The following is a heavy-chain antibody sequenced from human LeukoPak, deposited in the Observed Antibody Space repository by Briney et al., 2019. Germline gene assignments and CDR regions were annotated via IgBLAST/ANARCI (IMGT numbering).Heavy chain of an antibody. V-gene: IGHV3-9*01. Sequence: PGRSLRLSCAASGFTFDDYAMHWVRQAPGKGLEWVSGISWNSGSIGYADSVKGRFTISRDNAKNSLYLQMNSLRAEDTALYYCAKVLLRKNYYYYGMDVWGQGTTVTVSS. CDR3: AKVLLRKNYYYYGMDV. CDR2: ISWNSGSI. J-gene: IGHJ6*02. CDR1: GFTFDDYA. D-gene: IGHD3-22*01.